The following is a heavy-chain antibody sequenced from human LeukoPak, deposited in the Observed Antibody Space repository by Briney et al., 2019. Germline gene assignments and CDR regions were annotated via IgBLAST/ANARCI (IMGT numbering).Heavy chain of an antibody. CDR2: ISGSGGST. J-gene: IGHJ4*02. D-gene: IGHD4-11*01. Sequence: GWSLRLSCAACGFTFSSYVMSWVRQAAGRGLDWVSAISGSGGSTYYADSVKGRFTISRDNSKNTLYLQMNSLRAEDTAVYYCAKDRGDYSLQFDYWGQGTLVTVSS. CDR3: AKDRGDYSLQFDY. V-gene: IGHV3-23*01. CDR1: GFTFSSYV.